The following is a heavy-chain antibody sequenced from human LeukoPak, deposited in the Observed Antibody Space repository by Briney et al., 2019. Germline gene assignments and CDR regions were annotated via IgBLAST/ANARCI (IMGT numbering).Heavy chain of an antibody. Sequence: PGGSLRLSCAASGFTFSSYGMSWVRQAPGKGLEWVANIKQDGSEKYYVDSVKGRFTISRDNAKNSLYLQMNSLRAEDTAVYYCARDVLLWFGADYWGQGTLVTVSS. CDR3: ARDVLLWFGADY. CDR1: GFTFSSYG. V-gene: IGHV3-7*01. D-gene: IGHD3-10*01. J-gene: IGHJ4*02. CDR2: IKQDGSEK.